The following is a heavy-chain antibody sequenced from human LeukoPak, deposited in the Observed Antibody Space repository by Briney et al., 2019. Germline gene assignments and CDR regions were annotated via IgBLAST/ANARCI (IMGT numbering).Heavy chain of an antibody. D-gene: IGHD1-1*01. J-gene: IGHJ4*02. CDR2: IRSKANSYAT. V-gene: IGHV3-73*01. CDR1: GFSFSGSS. Sequence: GGSLKLSCAASGFSFSGSSMHWDRQASGKGLEWVGRIRSKANSYATTYAGSLKGRFTISRDDSKNTTYLQMNSLKTEDTAVYYCTGRDGNGNYWGQGTLVTVSS. CDR3: TGRDGNGNY.